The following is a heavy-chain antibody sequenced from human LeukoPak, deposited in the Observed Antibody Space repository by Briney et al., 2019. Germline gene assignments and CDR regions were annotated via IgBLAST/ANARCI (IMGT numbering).Heavy chain of an antibody. CDR1: GFTFSGSA. D-gene: IGHD3-10*01. J-gene: IGHJ4*02. Sequence: GGSLRLSCAASGFTFSGSAMHWVRQASGKGPEWVGRIRSKANSYATAYAASVKGRFTISRDDSKNTAYLQMNSLKTEDTAVYYCTRLGYYYGSGSPNQYWGQGTLVTVSS. CDR2: IRSKANSYAT. V-gene: IGHV3-73*01. CDR3: TRLGYYYGSGSPNQY.